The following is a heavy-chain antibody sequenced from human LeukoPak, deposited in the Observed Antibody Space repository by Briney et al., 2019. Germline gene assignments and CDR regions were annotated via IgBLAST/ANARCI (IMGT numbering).Heavy chain of an antibody. V-gene: IGHV4-4*07. CDR1: GGSISSHY. Sequence: PSETLSLTCTVSGGSISSHYWSWIRQPPGKGLEWIGRIYPRGSTTYSSSLKSRVTMSADTSKNHFSLNLTSLTAADTAVYYCARGRYCTATTCDAGGDAFDIWGQGTMVTVSS. CDR3: ARGRYCTATTCDAGGDAFDI. D-gene: IGHD2-2*01. J-gene: IGHJ3*02. CDR2: IYPRGST.